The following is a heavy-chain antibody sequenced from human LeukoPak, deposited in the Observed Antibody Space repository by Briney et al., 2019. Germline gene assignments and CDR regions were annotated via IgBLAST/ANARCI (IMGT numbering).Heavy chain of an antibody. V-gene: IGHV1-69*05. D-gene: IGHD6-13*01. J-gene: IGHJ3*02. CDR2: IITIFGTA. CDR1: GGTFSSYA. Sequence: GSSVKVSCKASGGTFSSYAISWVRQAPGQGLEWMGRIITIFGTANYAQKFQGRVTITTDESTSTAYMELSSLRSEDTAVYYCARARRIAAAGTPDAFDIWGQGTMVTVSS. CDR3: ARARRIAAAGTPDAFDI.